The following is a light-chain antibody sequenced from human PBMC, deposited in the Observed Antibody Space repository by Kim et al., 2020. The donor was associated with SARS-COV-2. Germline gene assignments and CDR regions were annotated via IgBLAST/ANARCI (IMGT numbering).Light chain of an antibody. CDR3: SSYTSSSTLV. J-gene: IGLJ1*01. CDR2: DVS. CDR1: SSDVGGYNY. Sequence: GQSITISCTGTSSDVGGYNYVSWYQQHPGKTPKLMIYDVSNRPSGVSNRFSGSKSGNTASLTISGLQAEDEADYYCSSYTSSSTLVFGTGTKVTVL. V-gene: IGLV2-14*03.